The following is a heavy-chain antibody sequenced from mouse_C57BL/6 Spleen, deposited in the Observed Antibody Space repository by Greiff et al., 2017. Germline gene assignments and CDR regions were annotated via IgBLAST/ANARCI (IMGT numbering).Heavy chain of an antibody. V-gene: IGHV5-6*01. Sequence: EVQLVESGGDLVKPGGSLKLSCAASGFTFSSYGMSWVRQTPDKRLEWVATSSSGGSYTYYPDSVKGRFTSSRDNAKNTLYLQMSSLKSEDTAMYYCARHGEGNFFDYWGQGTTLTVSS. J-gene: IGHJ2*01. CDR1: GFTFSSYG. CDR3: ARHGEGNFFDY. CDR2: SSSGGSYT.